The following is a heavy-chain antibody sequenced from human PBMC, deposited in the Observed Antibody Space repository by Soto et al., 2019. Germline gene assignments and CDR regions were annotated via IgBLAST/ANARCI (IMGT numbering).Heavy chain of an antibody. V-gene: IGHV2-5*01. Sequence: QITLKESGPTLVRPTQTLTLTCTFSGFSLNIDGVGVGLIRQPPGGALEWLALIYANDDKHYHTSLQSRLTITNDTSKNQVILTMANVDPVDTATYYWARDSAARPVFFDFWGQGILVTVSS. D-gene: IGHD6-6*01. CDR1: GFSLNIDGVG. J-gene: IGHJ4*02. CDR2: IYANDDK. CDR3: ARDSAARPVFFDF.